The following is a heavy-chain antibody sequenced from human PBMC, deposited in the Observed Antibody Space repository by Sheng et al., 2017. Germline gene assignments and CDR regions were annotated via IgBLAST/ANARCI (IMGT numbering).Heavy chain of an antibody. CDR1: GGSFSGYY. V-gene: IGHV4-34*01. D-gene: IGHD6-19*01. Sequence: QVQLQQWGAGLLKPSETLSLTCAVYGGSFSGYYWSWIRQPPGKGLEWIGEINHSGSTNYNPSLKSRVTISVDTSKNQFSLKLSSVTAADTAVYYCARRIGGWPFDYWGQGTLVTVSS. J-gene: IGHJ4*02. CDR2: INHSGST. CDR3: ARRIGGWPFDY.